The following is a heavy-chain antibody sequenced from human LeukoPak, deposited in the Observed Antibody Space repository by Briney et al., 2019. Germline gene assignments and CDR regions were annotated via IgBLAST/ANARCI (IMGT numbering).Heavy chain of an antibody. CDR3: ARVFAIISPFDY. V-gene: IGHV4-59*08. J-gene: IGHJ4*02. D-gene: IGHD2-2*02. Sequence: LETLSLTCTVSGGSISSYYWSCIRQRPGKGLEWIGYIYYSGSTNYNPSLKSRVTISVDTSKNQFSLKLSSVTAADTAVYYCARVFAIISPFDYWGQGTLVTVSS. CDR2: IYYSGST. CDR1: GGSISSYY.